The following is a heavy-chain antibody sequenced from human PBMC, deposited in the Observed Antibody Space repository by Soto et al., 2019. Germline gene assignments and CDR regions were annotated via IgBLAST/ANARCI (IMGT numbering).Heavy chain of an antibody. CDR2: MNPNSGNT. J-gene: IGHJ4*02. CDR1: GYTFTSYD. Sequence: VQLVQSGAEVKKPGASVKVSCKASGYTFTSYDINWVRQATGQGLEWMGWMNPNSGNTGYAQKFQGRVTMTSNNSISKAHMELRSLRSDDAAVDYWAREGIAGAAARWGQGTLVPVSS. D-gene: IGHD6-19*01. V-gene: IGHV1-8*01. CDR3: AREGIAGAAAR.